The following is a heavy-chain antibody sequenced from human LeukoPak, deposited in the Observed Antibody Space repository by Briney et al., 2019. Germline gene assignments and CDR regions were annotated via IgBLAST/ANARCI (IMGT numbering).Heavy chain of an antibody. D-gene: IGHD2-2*02. V-gene: IGHV4-59*08. CDR1: GGSINNFY. CDR3: ARRSDTDWFDP. J-gene: IGHJ5*02. Sequence: SETLSLTCIVSGGSINNFYWSWLRQPPGKGLECIGHIYYNGATTYNPSLKSRVAISVDTSKNQFSLKLSSVTAADTAVYYCARRSDTDWFDPWGQGTLVTVSS. CDR2: IYYNGAT.